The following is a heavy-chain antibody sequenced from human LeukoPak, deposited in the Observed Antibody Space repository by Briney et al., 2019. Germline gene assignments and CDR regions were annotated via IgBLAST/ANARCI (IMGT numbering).Heavy chain of an antibody. V-gene: IGHV5-51*01. CDR2: IYPGDSDT. Sequence: GESLKISCKGSGYGFTSYWIGWVRQMPGKGLEWMGIIYPGDSDTRYSPSFQGQVTISADKSISTAYLQWSSLKASDTAMYYCARSSWYESNWSDPWGQGTLVTVSS. CDR3: ARSSWYESNWSDP. J-gene: IGHJ5*02. D-gene: IGHD6-13*01. CDR1: GYGFTSYW.